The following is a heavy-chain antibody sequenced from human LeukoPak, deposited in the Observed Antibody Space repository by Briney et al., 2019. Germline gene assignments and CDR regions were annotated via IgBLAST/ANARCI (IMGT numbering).Heavy chain of an antibody. CDR2: ISYDGSNK. CDR3: AKDEGQQQLEYYFDY. CDR1: GFTFSSYG. D-gene: IGHD6-13*01. V-gene: IGHV3-30*18. J-gene: IGHJ4*02. Sequence: QSGGSLRLPCAASGFTFSSYGMHWVRQAPGKGLEWVAVISYDGSNKYYADSVKGRFTISRDNSKNTLYLQMNSLRAEATAVYYCAKDEGQQQLEYYFDYWGQGTLVTVSS.